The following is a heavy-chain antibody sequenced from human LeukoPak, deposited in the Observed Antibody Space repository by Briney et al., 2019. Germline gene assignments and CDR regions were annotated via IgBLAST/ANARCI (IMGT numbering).Heavy chain of an antibody. D-gene: IGHD3-3*01. Sequence: SVKVSCKASGGTFANYAISWVRKAPGQGLEWMGGIIPIFGTGHTAQKFQGRLTITADESTRTTYMELSSLRSEDTAVYYCAKGHDDFRQFDFWGQGTLVIVSS. V-gene: IGHV1-69*13. J-gene: IGHJ4*02. CDR1: GGTFANYA. CDR3: AKGHDDFRQFDF. CDR2: IIPIFGTG.